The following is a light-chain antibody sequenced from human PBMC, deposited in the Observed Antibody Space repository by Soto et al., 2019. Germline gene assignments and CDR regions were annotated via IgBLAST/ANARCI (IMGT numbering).Light chain of an antibody. J-gene: IGKJ4*01. V-gene: IGKV3-15*01. Sequence: EIVMTQSPATLSVSPGERATLSCRASQSVGSNLAWYQQKPGQAPRLLIHGASTRATGVPARFSGSGSGTDFTLTISSLQSEVFAVYYCQQFNDWPPLTFGGGTKVEIK. CDR1: QSVGSN. CDR3: QQFNDWPPLT. CDR2: GAS.